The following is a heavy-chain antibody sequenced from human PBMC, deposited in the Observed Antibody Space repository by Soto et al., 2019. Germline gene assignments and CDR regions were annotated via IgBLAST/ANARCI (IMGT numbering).Heavy chain of an antibody. CDR2: RNTNSGNT. CDR3: ARDKVVGATGN. V-gene: IGHV1-8*01. Sequence: QVQLVQSGAEVKKPGASVKVSCKASGYTFPSYDINWVRQATGQGLEWMGWRNTNSGNTVYAQKMQGRVTMTRNTSISTYYMELSSLRSEATAVYYGARDKVVGATGNWGQGTLVTVSS. D-gene: IGHD1-1*01. CDR1: GYTFPSYD. J-gene: IGHJ4*02.